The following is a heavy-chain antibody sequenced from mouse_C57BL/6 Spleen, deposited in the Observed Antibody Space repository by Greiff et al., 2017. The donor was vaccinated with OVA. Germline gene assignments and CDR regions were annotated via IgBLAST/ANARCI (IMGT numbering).Heavy chain of an antibody. J-gene: IGHJ4*01. Sequence: QVQLQQSGAELVRPGASVTLSCKASGYTFTDYEMHWVKQTPVHGLEWIGAIDPETGGTAYNQKFKGKAILTADKSSSTAYMELRSLTSEDSAVYYCTRTQEEGYYYAMDYWGQGTSVTVSS. CDR3: TRTQEEGYYYAMDY. CDR1: GYTFTDYE. D-gene: IGHD3-2*02. CDR2: IDPETGGT. V-gene: IGHV1-15*01.